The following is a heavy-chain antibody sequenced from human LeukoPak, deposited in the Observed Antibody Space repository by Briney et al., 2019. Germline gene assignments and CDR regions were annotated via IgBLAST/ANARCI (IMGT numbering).Heavy chain of an antibody. J-gene: IGHJ6*02. CDR3: ARVVIENYGMDV. V-gene: IGHV4-59*01. D-gene: IGHD4-23*01. Sequence: SETLSLTCTVSGGSISSYYWSWIRQPPGKGLEWIGYIYYSGSTNYNPSLKSRVTISVDTSKNQFSLKLSSVTAADTAVYYCARVVIENYGMDVWGQGTTVTVSS. CDR2: IYYSGST. CDR1: GGSISSYY.